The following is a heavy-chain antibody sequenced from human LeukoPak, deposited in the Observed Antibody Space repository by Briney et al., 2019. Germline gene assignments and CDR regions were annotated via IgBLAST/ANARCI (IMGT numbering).Heavy chain of an antibody. CDR1: GGSFSGYY. Sequence: PSETLSLTCAVYGGSFSGYYWSWIRQPPGKGLEWVANIKQDGSEKYYVDSVKGRFTISRDNAKNSLYLQMNGLRAEDTAVYYCARDLTAGSLSVLFDYWGQGTLVTVSS. CDR3: ARDLTAGSLSVLFDY. J-gene: IGHJ4*02. CDR2: IKQDGSEK. V-gene: IGHV3-7*01. D-gene: IGHD2/OR15-2a*01.